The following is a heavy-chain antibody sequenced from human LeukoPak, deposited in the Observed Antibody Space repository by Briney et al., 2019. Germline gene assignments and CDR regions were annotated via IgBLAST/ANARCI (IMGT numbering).Heavy chain of an antibody. J-gene: IGHJ4*02. CDR3: AKHDSSSYY. CDR2: MRSDGSDK. D-gene: IGHD3-22*01. CDR1: GFIFSSYG. Sequence: GGSLRLSCAASGFIFSSYGMHWVRQAPGKGLEWVAFMRSDGSDKYYADSVKGRFTISRDNSKNTLYLQMNSLRAEDTAVYYCAKHDSSSYYWGQGPLVTVSS. V-gene: IGHV3-30*02.